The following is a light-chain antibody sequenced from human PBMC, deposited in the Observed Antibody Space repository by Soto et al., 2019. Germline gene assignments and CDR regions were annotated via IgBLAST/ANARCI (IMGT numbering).Light chain of an antibody. CDR3: QQYHLYTWT. J-gene: IGKJ1*01. Sequence: DIQMTQSPSSLSASVGDRVTITRRASQDISSHLAWFQQKPGKAPKSLMFGASNLRSGVPSRFSGSGSGTVFTFTISSLQPDDFATYYCQQYHLYTWTFGQGTKVEI. CDR1: QDISSH. V-gene: IGKV1-16*01. CDR2: GAS.